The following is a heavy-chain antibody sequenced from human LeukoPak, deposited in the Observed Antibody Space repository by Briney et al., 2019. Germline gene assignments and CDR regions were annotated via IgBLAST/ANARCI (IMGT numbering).Heavy chain of an antibody. J-gene: IGHJ4*02. CDR2: IYTSGST. CDR1: GGSISSYY. CDR3: AREVHDYGDYETDY. V-gene: IGHV4-4*07. D-gene: IGHD4-17*01. Sequence: SGTLSLTCTVSGGSISSYYWSWIRQPAGKGLEWIGRIYTSGSTNYNPSLKSRVTMSVDTSKNQFSLKLSSVTAADTAVYYCAREVHDYGDYETDYWGQGTLVTVSS.